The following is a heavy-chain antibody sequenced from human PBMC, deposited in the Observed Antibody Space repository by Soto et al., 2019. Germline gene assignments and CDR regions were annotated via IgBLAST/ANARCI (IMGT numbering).Heavy chain of an antibody. CDR3: ARWPQPRYTADPYAVDV. CDR2: IVPSLDTT. Sequence: QVHLVQSGTEVKKPGSSVKVSCKASGGTFSSSGFSWVRQAPGQGLEWMGMIVPSLDTTNYAQKCQARVTITADEVTSTAYMELRSLRSENTAVYYCARWPQPRYTADPYAVDVWGQGARLIVSS. V-gene: IGHV1-69*11. J-gene: IGHJ6*02. D-gene: IGHD3-16*02. CDR1: GGTFSSSG.